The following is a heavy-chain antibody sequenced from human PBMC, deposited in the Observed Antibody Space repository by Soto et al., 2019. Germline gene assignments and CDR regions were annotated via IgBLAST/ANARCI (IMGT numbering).Heavy chain of an antibody. D-gene: IGHD3-10*01. J-gene: IGHJ6*02. Sequence: QVQLQQWGAGLLRPSETLSLTCAFYGGSFDDFYWSWVRQSPGKGLELVGEISHDGGTNYSPSLESQVSISVDTTKNQFSLHLRSVTAADTGLYYCARGQLVWYGDLTPYHRDMDVWGQGTTVTVSS. CDR2: ISHDGGT. CDR1: GGSFDDFY. CDR3: ARGQLVWYGDLTPYHRDMDV. V-gene: IGHV4-34*02.